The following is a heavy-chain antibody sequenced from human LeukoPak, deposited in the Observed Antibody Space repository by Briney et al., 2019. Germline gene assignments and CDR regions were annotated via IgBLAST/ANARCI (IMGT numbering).Heavy chain of an antibody. J-gene: IGHJ4*02. Sequence: PSETLSLTCTVSGYSISSGYYWGWIRQPPGKGLEWIGSIYHSGSTNYNPSLKSRVTISVDKSKNQFSLKLSSVTAADTAVYYCARDGSGGIDYWGQGTLVTVSS. CDR3: ARDGSGGIDY. V-gene: IGHV4-38-2*02. CDR2: IYHSGST. D-gene: IGHD4-23*01. CDR1: GYSISSGYY.